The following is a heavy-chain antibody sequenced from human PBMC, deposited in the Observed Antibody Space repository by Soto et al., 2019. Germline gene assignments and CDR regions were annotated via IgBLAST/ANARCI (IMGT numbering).Heavy chain of an antibody. CDR1: GFTFSTYG. J-gene: IGHJ4*02. Sequence: GGSLRLSCAASGFTFSTYGMHWVRQAPGKGLEWVAVISYDGSKKDYADSVKGRFTISRDNSKYTLYLQTNSLRAEDTAVYYCVRELGLAYWGQGALVTVSS. CDR2: ISYDGSKK. CDR3: VRELGLAY. D-gene: IGHD7-27*01. V-gene: IGHV3-30*03.